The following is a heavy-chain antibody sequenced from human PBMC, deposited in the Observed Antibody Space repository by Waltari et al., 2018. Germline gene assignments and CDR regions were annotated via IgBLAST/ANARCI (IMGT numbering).Heavy chain of an antibody. CDR1: GGSFSGYY. J-gene: IGHJ5*02. V-gene: IGHV4-34*01. CDR3: ARGPLRYFDWLLYGWFDP. D-gene: IGHD3-9*01. Sequence: QVQLQQWGAGLLKPSETLSLTCAVYGGSFSGYYWCWLRETPRKGLEWIGEINHSGSTNYNPSLKSRVTISVDTSKNQFSLKLSSVTAADTAVYYCARGPLRYFDWLLYGWFDPWGQGTLVTVSS. CDR2: INHSGST.